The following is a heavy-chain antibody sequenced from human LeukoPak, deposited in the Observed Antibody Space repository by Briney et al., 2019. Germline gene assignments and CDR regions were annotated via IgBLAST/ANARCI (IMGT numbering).Heavy chain of an antibody. CDR2: ISYDGSNK. CDR1: GFTFSSYA. D-gene: IGHD6-13*01. J-gene: IGHJ5*02. V-gene: IGHV3-30-3*01. CDR3: AKDGPPWYLNFWFDP. Sequence: GGSLRLSCAASGFTFSSYAMHWVRQAPGKGLEWVAVISYDGSNKYYADSVKGRFTISRDNSKNTLYLQMNSLRAEDTAVYYCAKDGPPWYLNFWFDPWGQGTLVTVSS.